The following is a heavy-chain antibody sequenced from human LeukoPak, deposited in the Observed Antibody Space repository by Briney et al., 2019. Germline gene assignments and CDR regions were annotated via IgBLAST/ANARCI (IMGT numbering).Heavy chain of an antibody. V-gene: IGHV4-30-2*01. CDR3: ARGYGGNSDYFDY. J-gene: IGHJ4*02. Sequence: SETLSLTCAVFGGSSSSGGYSWSWIRQPPGKGLEWIGYIYHSGSTYHDPSLKSRVTISVDRSKNQFSLKLSSVTAADTAVYYCARGYGGNSDYFDYWGQGTLVTVSS. D-gene: IGHD4-23*01. CDR1: GGSSSSGGYS. CDR2: IYHSGST.